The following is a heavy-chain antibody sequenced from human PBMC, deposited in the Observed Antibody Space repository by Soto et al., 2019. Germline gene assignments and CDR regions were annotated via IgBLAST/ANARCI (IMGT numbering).Heavy chain of an antibody. J-gene: IGHJ1*01. Sequence: GGSLRLSCAASGFAFSSYDMNWVRQAPGKRLEWVSFISSSGSYIYYTDSLKGRFTVSRDNAKDSLYLQMNSLRAEDTAVYYCATSHYYGDYWQHWGQGTLVTVSS. V-gene: IGHV3-21*01. CDR2: ISSSGSYI. CDR3: ATSHYYGDYWQH. CDR1: GFAFSSYD. D-gene: IGHD1-26*01.